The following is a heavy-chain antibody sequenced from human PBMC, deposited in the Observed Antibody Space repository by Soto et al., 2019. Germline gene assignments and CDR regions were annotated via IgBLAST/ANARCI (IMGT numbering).Heavy chain of an antibody. Sequence: GGSLRLSCAASGFTFSSYAMHWVRQAPGKGLEWVAVISYDGSNKYYADSVKGRFTISRDNSKNTLYLQMNSLRAEDTAVYYCAKDLGGSGYDNFDYWGQGTLVTVSS. D-gene: IGHD5-12*01. CDR2: ISYDGSNK. CDR1: GFTFSSYA. CDR3: AKDLGGSGYDNFDY. V-gene: IGHV3-30*18. J-gene: IGHJ4*02.